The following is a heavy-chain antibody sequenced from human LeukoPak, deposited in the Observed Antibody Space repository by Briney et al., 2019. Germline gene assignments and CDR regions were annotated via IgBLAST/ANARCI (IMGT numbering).Heavy chain of an antibody. J-gene: IGHJ4*02. D-gene: IGHD6-19*01. CDR2: ISSSSSYI. CDR3: ARDWAVAGKGYYFDY. Sequence: GSLRLSCAASGFPFSSYSMNWVRQAPGKGLEWVSSISSSSSYIYYADSVKGRFTISRDNAKNSLYLQMNSLRAEDTAVYYCARDWAVAGKGYYFDYWGQGTLVTVSS. V-gene: IGHV3-21*01. CDR1: GFPFSSYS.